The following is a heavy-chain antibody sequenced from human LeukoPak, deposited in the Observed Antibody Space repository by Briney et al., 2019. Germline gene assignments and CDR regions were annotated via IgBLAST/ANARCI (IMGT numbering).Heavy chain of an antibody. CDR1: GYTFTDYY. V-gene: IGHV1-2*02. Sequence: ASVKVSCKTSGYTFTDYYMHWVRQAPGQGLEWMVWINPNSGGPNYAQKFQGRVTMTRDTSISTAYMELSRLRSDDTAVYYCARVGSAATRSYYFDYWGQGTLVTVSS. CDR2: INPNSGGP. D-gene: IGHD5-12*01. J-gene: IGHJ4*02. CDR3: ARVGSAATRSYYFDY.